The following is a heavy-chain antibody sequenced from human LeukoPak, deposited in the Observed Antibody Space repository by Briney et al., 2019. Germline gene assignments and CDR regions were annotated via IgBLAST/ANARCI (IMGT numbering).Heavy chain of an antibody. Sequence: PGGSLRLSCTASGFTFGDYAMSWVRQAPGKGLGWVGFIRSKAYGGTTEYAASVKGRFTISRDDSKSIAYLQMNSLKTEDTAVYYCTRDGSEGFDYWGQGTLVTVSS. J-gene: IGHJ4*02. CDR2: IRSKAYGGTT. CDR3: TRDGSEGFDY. V-gene: IGHV3-49*04. CDR1: GFTFGDYA. D-gene: IGHD2-15*01.